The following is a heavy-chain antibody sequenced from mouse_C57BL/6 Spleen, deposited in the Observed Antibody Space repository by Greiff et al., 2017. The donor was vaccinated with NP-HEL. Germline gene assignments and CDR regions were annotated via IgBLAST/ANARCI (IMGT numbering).Heavy chain of an antibody. V-gene: IGHV1-53*01. J-gene: IGHJ2*01. CDR3: ARSEIYYDYGAPFDY. CDR1: GYTFTSYW. D-gene: IGHD2-4*01. CDR2: INPSNGGT. Sequence: VQLQQPGTELVKPGASVKLSCKASGYTFTSYWMHWVKQRPGQGLEWIGNINPSNGGTNYNEKFKSKATLTVDKSSSTSYMQRSSLTSEDSAVYYCARSEIYYDYGAPFDYWGQGTTLTVSS.